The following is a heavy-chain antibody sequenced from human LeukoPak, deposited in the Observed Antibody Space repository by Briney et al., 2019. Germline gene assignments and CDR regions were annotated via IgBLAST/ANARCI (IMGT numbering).Heavy chain of an antibody. CDR2: ISSSGSTI. CDR1: GFTFSDYY. D-gene: IGHD3-22*01. J-gene: IGHJ3*02. Sequence: GGPLRLSCVASGFTFSDYYMNWVRQAPGKGLEWLSYISSSGSTIYYADCVKGRFTISRDNAKSSLYLQMTTLRAEDTAVYYCARAGHVITMIVVLDAFDIWGQGTMVTVSS. CDR3: ARAGHVITMIVVLDAFDI. V-gene: IGHV3-11*04.